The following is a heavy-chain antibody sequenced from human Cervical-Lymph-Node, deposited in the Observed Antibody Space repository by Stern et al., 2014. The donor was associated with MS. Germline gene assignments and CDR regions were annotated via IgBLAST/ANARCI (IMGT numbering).Heavy chain of an antibody. D-gene: IGHD6-19*01. CDR2: FHDSGST. V-gene: IGHV4-59*01. Sequence: QLQLQESGPGQVKPSETLSLTCTVSGGSINTYYWTWIRQSPGKGLEWIGYFHDSGSTYSSPSLKSRVSMSVDTSKNQVSLTLTSVTAADTAVYYCTRGYGGWQWRSFDYWGQGALVSVSS. CDR1: GGSINTYY. J-gene: IGHJ4*02. CDR3: TRGYGGWQWRSFDY.